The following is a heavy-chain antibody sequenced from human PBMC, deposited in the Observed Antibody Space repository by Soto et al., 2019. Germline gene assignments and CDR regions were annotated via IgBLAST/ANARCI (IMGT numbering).Heavy chain of an antibody. V-gene: IGHV3-53*01. J-gene: IGHJ4*02. CDR2: IYSGGNT. CDR1: GFTVSSNY. D-gene: IGHD1-26*01. CDR3: ARGVGGLDY. Sequence: EVQVVESGGGLIQPGGSLRLSCAVAGFTVSSNYMTWVRQAPGKGLEWVSVIYSGGNTHYADSVKGRFTISRDSSKNTLYLQMNSLRADDTAVYYCARGVGGLDYWGQGTLVTVSS.